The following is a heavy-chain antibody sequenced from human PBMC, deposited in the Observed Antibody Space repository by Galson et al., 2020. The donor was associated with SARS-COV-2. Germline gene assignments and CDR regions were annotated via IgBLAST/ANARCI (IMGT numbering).Heavy chain of an antibody. CDR2: LDTSSTYI. J-gene: IGHJ4*02. CDR1: GFAFSSYT. CDR3: ARSPPASTSGTSIYFDC. D-gene: IGHD3-10*01. V-gene: IGHV3-21*01. Sequence: GGSLRLSCAASGFAFSSYTMNWVRQAPGKGLEWVASLDTSSTYIYYADSLKGRFTISRDNAENSLYLQMNSLRAEDTAVYYCARSPPASTSGTSIYFDCWGQGTQVTVSS.